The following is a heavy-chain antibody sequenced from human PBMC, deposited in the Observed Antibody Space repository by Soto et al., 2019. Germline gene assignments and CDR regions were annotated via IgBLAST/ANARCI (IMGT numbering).Heavy chain of an antibody. D-gene: IGHD6-19*01. J-gene: IGHJ4*02. CDR3: ARGAGYSSGWDNPIDY. Sequence: EVQLVESGGGLVQPGGSLRLSCAASGFTFSSYDMHWVRQATGKGLEWVSALGTAGDTYYPGSVKGRFTISRENAKNSLYLQLTSLRAGDTAVYYCARGAGYSSGWDNPIDYWGQGTLVTVSS. CDR1: GFTFSSYD. CDR2: LGTAGDT. V-gene: IGHV3-13*01.